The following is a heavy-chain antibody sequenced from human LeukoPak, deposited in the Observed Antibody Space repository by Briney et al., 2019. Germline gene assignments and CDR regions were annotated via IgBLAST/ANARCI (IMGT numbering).Heavy chain of an antibody. D-gene: IGHD3-22*01. Sequence: TSETLSLTCAVYGGSFSGYYWSWIRQPPGKGLEWIGEINHSGSTNYNPSLKSRVTISVDTSKNQFSLKLSSVTAADTAVYYCARADYDTSAYYYTFDYWGQGTLVTVSS. CDR1: GGSFSGYY. J-gene: IGHJ4*02. CDR3: ARADYDTSAYYYTFDY. CDR2: INHSGST. V-gene: IGHV4-34*01.